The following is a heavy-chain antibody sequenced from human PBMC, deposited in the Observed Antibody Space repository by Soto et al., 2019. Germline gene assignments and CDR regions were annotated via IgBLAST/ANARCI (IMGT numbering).Heavy chain of an antibody. CDR2: ISSSSSTI. Sequence: GGSLRLSCAAPGFTFSSYCMRWVRPAPGEGLGGVSYISSSSSTIYYADSVKGRFTISRDNAKNSLYLQMNSLRAEDTAVYYCARDQLYYNDISGRPLNAFDIWGQGTMVTVSS. J-gene: IGHJ3*02. V-gene: IGHV3-48*01. D-gene: IGHD3-22*01. CDR3: ARDQLYYNDISGRPLNAFDI. CDR1: GFTFSSYC.